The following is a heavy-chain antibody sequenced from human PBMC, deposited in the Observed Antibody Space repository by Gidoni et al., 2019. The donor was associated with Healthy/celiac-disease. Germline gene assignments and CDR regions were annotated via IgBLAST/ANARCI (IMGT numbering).Heavy chain of an antibody. CDR3: AKGEEFGWSGYCDY. V-gene: IGHV3-30*18. D-gene: IGHD3-3*01. CDR1: GFTFSSYG. J-gene: IGHJ4*02. CDR2: ISYDGSNK. Sequence: QVQLVESGGGVVQPGRSLRLSCAASGFTFSSYGMHWVRQAPGKGLEWVAVISYDGSNKYYADSVKGRFTISRDNSKNTLYLQMNSLRAEDTAVYYCAKGEEFGWSGYCDYWGQGTLVTVSS.